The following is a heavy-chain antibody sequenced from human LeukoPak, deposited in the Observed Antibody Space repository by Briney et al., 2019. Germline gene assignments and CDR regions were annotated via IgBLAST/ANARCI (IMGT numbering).Heavy chain of an antibody. Sequence: PGGSLRLSCAASGFTFSDYFMSWVRQAPGKGLEWLSYINGRGTYIDYAESLKGRITISRDNAQNSLYLQMNSLRAEDTAIYYCTRVGYIDEGIDYWGQGTLVTVSS. V-gene: IGHV3-11*06. CDR1: GFTFSDYF. CDR3: TRVGYIDEGIDY. D-gene: IGHD5-24*01. CDR2: INGRGTYI. J-gene: IGHJ4*02.